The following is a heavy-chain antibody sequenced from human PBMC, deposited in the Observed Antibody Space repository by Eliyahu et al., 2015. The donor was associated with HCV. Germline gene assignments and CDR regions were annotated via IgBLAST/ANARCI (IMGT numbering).Heavy chain of an antibody. CDR1: GFSLSTSGVG. J-gene: IGHJ6*02. Sequence: QITLKESGPTLVKPTQTLTLTCTFSGFSLSTSGVGVGWIRQPPGKALEWLALIYWDVVKRYSPSLKSRLTITKDTSKNQVVLTMTNMDPVDTATYYCAQERGGGYYYGMDVWGQGTTVTVSS. V-gene: IGHV2-5*02. CDR3: AQERGGGYYYGMDV. D-gene: IGHD4-23*01. CDR2: IYWDVVK.